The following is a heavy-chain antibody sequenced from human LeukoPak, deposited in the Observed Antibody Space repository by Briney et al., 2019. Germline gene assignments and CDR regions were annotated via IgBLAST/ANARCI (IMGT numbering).Heavy chain of an antibody. D-gene: IGHD3-3*01. CDR3: VRFSGQATSPYDYWSAPAP. Sequence: GESLKISCKGSGSAFTTYWIGWVRQMPGKGLEWMGIIYPGDSDTTYSPSFQGQVTISVDKSITTASLQWSSLKASDTAMYYCVRFSGQATSPYDYWSAPAPWGQGTLVTVSS. J-gene: IGHJ5*02. V-gene: IGHV5-51*01. CDR1: GSAFTTYW. CDR2: IYPGDSDT.